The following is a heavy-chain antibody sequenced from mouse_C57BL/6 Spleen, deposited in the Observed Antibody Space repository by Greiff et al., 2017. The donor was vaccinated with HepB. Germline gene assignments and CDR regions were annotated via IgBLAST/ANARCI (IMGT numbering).Heavy chain of an antibody. CDR1: GYAFTNYL. V-gene: IGHV1-54*01. Sequence: VKLQQSGAELVRPGTSVKVSCKASGYAFTNYLIEWVKQRPGQGLEWIGVINPGSGGTNYNEKFKGKATLTADKSSSTAYMQLSSLTSEDSAVYFCARFGNSYAMDYWGQGTSVTVSS. D-gene: IGHD2-1*01. CDR3: ARFGNSYAMDY. CDR2: INPGSGGT. J-gene: IGHJ4*01.